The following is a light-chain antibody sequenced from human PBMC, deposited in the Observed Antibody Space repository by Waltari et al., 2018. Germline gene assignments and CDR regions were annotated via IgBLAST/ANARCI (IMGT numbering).Light chain of an antibody. Sequence: DIQMTQYPYSLSVSVGDKVTITCRASQDISTWLAWYQHKPGKAPKLLIHTASKLQSGVPSRFSGSGSGTDYTLTIGNLQPEDIGTYYCQQGYTTPLTFGGGTRVEVK. CDR1: QDISTW. CDR2: TAS. CDR3: QQGYTTPLT. V-gene: IGKV1-12*01. J-gene: IGKJ4*01.